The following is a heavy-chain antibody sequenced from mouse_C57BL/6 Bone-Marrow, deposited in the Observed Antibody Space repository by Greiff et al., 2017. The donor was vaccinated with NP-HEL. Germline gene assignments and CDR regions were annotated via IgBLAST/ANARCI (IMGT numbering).Heavy chain of an antibody. CDR3: ARSDYDYDSYAY. CDR2: INPGSGGT. V-gene: IGHV1-54*01. CDR1: GYAFTNYL. D-gene: IGHD2-4*01. J-gene: IGHJ3*01. Sequence: QVQLQQSGAELVRPGTSVKVSCKASGYAFTNYLIEWVKQRPGQGLEWIGVINPGSGGTNYNEKFKGKAKLTAVKSSSTAYMQLSSLTSEDSAVYFCARSDYDYDSYAYWGQGTLVTVSA.